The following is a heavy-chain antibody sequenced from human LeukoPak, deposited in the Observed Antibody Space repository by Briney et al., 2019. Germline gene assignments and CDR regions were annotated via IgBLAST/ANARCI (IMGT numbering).Heavy chain of an antibody. D-gene: IGHD3-22*01. CDR1: GFTFSSYG. J-gene: IGHJ2*01. CDR3: AKGVGITMISVRYFDL. V-gene: IGHV3-33*06. Sequence: GGSLRLSCAASGFTFSSYGMHWVRQAPGKGLEWVAVIWYDGSNKYYADSVKGRFTISRDNSKNTLYLQMNSLRAEDTAVYYCAKGVGITMISVRYFDLWGRGTLVTVSS. CDR2: IWYDGSNK.